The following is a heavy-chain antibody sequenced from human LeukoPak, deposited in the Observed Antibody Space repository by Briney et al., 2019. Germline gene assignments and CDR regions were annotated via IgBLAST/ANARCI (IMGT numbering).Heavy chain of an antibody. D-gene: IGHD2-2*01. V-gene: IGHV4-39*01. CDR2: THYSGTT. Sequence: SETLSLTCTVTGGSVSSTSYYWAWIRQPPGKGLEWIGSTHYSGTTYYNTSLKSRVTISVDASKNQFSLKLSSVTAADTAVYYCATTRPGGAVDYWGQGTLVTVSS. J-gene: IGHJ4*02. CDR1: GGSVSSTSYY. CDR3: ATTRPGGAVDY.